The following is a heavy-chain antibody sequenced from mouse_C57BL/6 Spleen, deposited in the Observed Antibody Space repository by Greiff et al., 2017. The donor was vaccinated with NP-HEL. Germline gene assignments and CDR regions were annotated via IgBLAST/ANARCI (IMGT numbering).Heavy chain of an antibody. V-gene: IGHV5-4*01. CDR1: GFTFSSYA. Sequence: DVKLVESGGGLVKPGGSLKLSCAASGFTFSSYAMSWVRQTPEKRLEWVATISDGGSYTYYPDNVKGRFTISRDNAKNNLYLQMSHLKSEDTAMYYCARDIYDYDDGAMDYWGQGTSVTVSS. CDR2: ISDGGSYT. CDR3: ARDIYDYDDGAMDY. J-gene: IGHJ4*01. D-gene: IGHD2-4*01.